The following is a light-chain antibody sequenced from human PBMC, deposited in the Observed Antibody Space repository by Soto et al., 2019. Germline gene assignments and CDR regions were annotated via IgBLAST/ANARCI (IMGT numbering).Light chain of an antibody. CDR3: QQSFTIPKT. CDR1: QSISRY. V-gene: IGKV1-39*01. J-gene: IGKJ2*01. Sequence: DIQMSRSPSSLSASVGDRITITWRASQSISRYLNWYQHKPGKAPKLLINAASSLERGVPSRFSGSGSGTDFTLTISSLQLEDLATYYCQQSFTIPKTIGQGTKVDIK. CDR2: AAS.